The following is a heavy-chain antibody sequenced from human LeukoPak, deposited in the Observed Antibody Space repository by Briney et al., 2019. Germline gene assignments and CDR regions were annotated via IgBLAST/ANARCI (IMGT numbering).Heavy chain of an antibody. J-gene: IGHJ6*03. V-gene: IGHV4-34*01. Sequence: KTSETLSLTCAVYGGSFSGYYWSWIRQPPGKGLEWIGEINHSGSTNYNPSLKSRVTISVDTSKNQFSLKLSSVTAADTAVYYCARREYYYYMGVWGKGTTVTISS. CDR2: INHSGST. CDR1: GGSFSGYY. CDR3: ARREYYYYMGV.